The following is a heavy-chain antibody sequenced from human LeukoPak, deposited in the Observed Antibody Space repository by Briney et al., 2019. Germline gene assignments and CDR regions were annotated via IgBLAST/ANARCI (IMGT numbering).Heavy chain of an antibody. J-gene: IGHJ4*02. Sequence: GGSLRLSCAASGFTFSRYWMSWARQAPGRGLEWVANIKQDGSEKYYMDSLKRRFTISRHNAKNSLYLQMNSLRADDTAVYYCAREAYRDTSVDFWGQGTLVTVSS. CDR2: IKQDGSEK. CDR1: GFTFSRYW. V-gene: IGHV3-7*05. CDR3: AREAYRDTSVDF. D-gene: IGHD5-18*01.